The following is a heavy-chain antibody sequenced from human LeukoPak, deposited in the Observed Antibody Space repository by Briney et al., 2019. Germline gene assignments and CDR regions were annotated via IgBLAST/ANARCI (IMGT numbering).Heavy chain of an antibody. CDR1: GGSISSITYY. Sequence: PSETLSLTCKVSGGSISSITYYWGWIRQPPGKGPEWIGCMYYSGTTSYNPSLKSRVTISLDTSRTQVPLNVSSVTAADTAVYFCATGTGMTPRPVDYWGQGTLVTVSS. CDR3: ATGTGMTPRPVDY. J-gene: IGHJ4*01. D-gene: IGHD6-6*01. CDR2: MYYSGTT. V-gene: IGHV4-39*06.